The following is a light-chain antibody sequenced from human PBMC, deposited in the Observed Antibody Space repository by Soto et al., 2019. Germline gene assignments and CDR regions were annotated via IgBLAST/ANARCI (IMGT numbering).Light chain of an antibody. CDR3: QQYNNWPPWT. CDR2: GAS. J-gene: IGKJ1*01. CDR1: QNISRS. V-gene: IGKV3-15*01. Sequence: EIVLTQSPGTLSLSPGERATLSCRASQNISRSLAWYQQKPGQAPRLLIYGASTRATGIPARFSGSGSGTEFTLTISSLQSEDFAVYYCQQYNNWPPWTFGQGTKVDIK.